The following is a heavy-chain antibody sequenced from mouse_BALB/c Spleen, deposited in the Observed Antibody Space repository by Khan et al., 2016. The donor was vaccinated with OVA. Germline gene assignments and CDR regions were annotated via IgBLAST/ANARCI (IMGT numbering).Heavy chain of an antibody. V-gene: IGHV1-18*01. D-gene: IGHD3-1*01. CDR3: ARHGLGGFDN. J-gene: IGHJ3*01. CDR1: GYTFTDYN. CDR2: IIPTNVDT. Sequence: VRLQQSGPELVKPGASVKIPCKASGYTFTDYNMAWVKQSPGKSLEWIGDIIPTNVDTNYNQKFKGKATLTVDQSSSTAFMELRSLTSEDTAVYYCARHGLGGFDNWGKGTLVTVPA.